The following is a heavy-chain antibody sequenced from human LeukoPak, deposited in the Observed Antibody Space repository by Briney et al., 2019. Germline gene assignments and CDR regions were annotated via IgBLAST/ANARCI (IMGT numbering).Heavy chain of an antibody. V-gene: IGHV1-18*01. CDR3: ARDPALYSSSWWGFDY. J-gene: IGHJ4*02. CDR2: ISAYNGNT. D-gene: IGHD6-13*01. CDR1: VYSFSSYG. Sequence: ASVKVSSTASVYSFSSYGISWVRQAPGQGLEWMGWISAYNGNTNYAQKLQGRVTMTTDTSTSTAYMELRSLRSDDTAVYYCARDPALYSSSWWGFDYWGQGTLVTVSS.